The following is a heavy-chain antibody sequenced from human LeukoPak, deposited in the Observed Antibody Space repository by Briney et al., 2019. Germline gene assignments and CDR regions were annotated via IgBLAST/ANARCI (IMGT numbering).Heavy chain of an antibody. CDR2: IYSGGST. Sequence: GGSLRLSCAASGFTFSDYSMNWVRQAPGMGLEWVSVIYSGGSTYYADSVKGRFTISRDNSKNTLYLQMNSLRAEDTAVYYCARGRSGSYFDYWGQGTLVTVSS. J-gene: IGHJ4*02. D-gene: IGHD1-26*01. CDR3: ARGRSGSYFDY. CDR1: GFTFSDYS. V-gene: IGHV3-66*01.